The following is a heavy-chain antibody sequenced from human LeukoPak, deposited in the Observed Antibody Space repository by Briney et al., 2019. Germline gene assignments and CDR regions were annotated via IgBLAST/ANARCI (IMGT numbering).Heavy chain of an antibody. D-gene: IGHD3-16*02. CDR2: SNGDGSVT. V-gene: IGHV3-74*01. Sequence: QPGGSLRLSCAASGFTFSNYWTYWVRQGPGKGPVWVSRSNGDGSVTTYADSVKGRFTISRDNAKNTLYLQMSSLRAEDTAVYYRARISGSYLFRVPLWGIFDYWGQGTLVTVSS. J-gene: IGHJ4*02. CDR3: ARISGSYLFRVPLWGIFDY. CDR1: GFTFSNYW.